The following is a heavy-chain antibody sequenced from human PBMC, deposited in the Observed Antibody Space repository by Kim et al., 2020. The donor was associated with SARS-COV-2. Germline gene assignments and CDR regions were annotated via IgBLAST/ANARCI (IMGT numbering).Heavy chain of an antibody. D-gene: IGHD2-2*02. J-gene: IGHJ6*02. V-gene: IGHV3-15*01. CDR2: ETV. Sequence: ETVEYAAPVTGRFTISRDNTEHTMYLQMNSLKSEDTAVYYCTQGIGYSMNVWGQGTTVTVSS. CDR3: TQGIGYSMNV.